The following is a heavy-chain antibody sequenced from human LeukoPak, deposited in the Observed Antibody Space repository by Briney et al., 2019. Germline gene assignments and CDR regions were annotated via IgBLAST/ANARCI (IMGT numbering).Heavy chain of an antibody. Sequence: SVKVSCKASGFTFTSSAVQWVRQARGQRLEWIGWIVVGSGNTNYAQKFQERVTITRDMSTSTAYMELSSLRSEDSAVYYCASGVYYYGSGSYFSRAEYFQHWGQGTLVTVSS. V-gene: IGHV1-58*01. J-gene: IGHJ1*01. CDR1: GFTFTSSA. CDR3: ASGVYYYGSGSYFSRAEYFQH. CDR2: IVVGSGNT. D-gene: IGHD3-10*01.